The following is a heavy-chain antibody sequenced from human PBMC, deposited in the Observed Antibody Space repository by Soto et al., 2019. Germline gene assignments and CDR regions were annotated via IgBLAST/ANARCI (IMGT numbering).Heavy chain of an antibody. J-gene: IGHJ3*02. CDR3: ARGSGGSQVGKNYAFDI. CDR1: GGSISSGGYY. CDR2: IYYSGST. Sequence: QVQLQESGPGLVKPSQTLSLTCTVSGGSISSGGYYWSWIRQHPGKGLEWIGYIYYSGSTYYNPSLKSRVTISVDTSKNQFSLKLSSVTAADTAVYYCARGSGGSQVGKNYAFDIWGQGTMVTVSS. D-gene: IGHD6-19*01. V-gene: IGHV4-31*03.